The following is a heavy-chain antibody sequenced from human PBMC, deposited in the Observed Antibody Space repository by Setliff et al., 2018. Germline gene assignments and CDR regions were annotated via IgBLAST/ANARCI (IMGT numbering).Heavy chain of an antibody. CDR2: ISPYNEKT. CDR1: GYNFITFG. V-gene: IGHV1-18*01. Sequence: ASVKVSCKTSGYNFITFGISWVRQAPGQGLEWMGWISPYNEKTNYAEKFQGRVTMTTDTSTITVYMEVASLRSDDTAVYYCVRGPGPSVVVAMPFDRWGQGTLVTVSS. J-gene: IGHJ4*02. D-gene: IGHD5-12*01. CDR3: VRGPGPSVVVAMPFDR.